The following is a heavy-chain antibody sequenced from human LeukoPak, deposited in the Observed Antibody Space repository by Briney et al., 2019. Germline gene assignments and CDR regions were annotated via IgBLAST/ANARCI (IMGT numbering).Heavy chain of an antibody. D-gene: IGHD3-22*01. Sequence: PSETLSLTCTVSGGSISSYYWSWIRQPAGKGLEWIGRIYTSGSTNYNPSLKSRVTMSVDTSKNQFSPKLSSVTAADTAVYYCARGYYDSSGYYSDYWGQGTLVTVSS. V-gene: IGHV4-4*07. CDR2: IYTSGST. J-gene: IGHJ4*02. CDR1: GGSISSYY. CDR3: ARGYYDSSGYYSDY.